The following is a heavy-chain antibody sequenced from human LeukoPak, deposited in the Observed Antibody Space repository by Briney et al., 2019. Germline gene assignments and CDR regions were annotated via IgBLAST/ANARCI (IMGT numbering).Heavy chain of an antibody. V-gene: IGHV3-30*02. D-gene: IGHD3-22*01. J-gene: IGHJ4*02. CDR1: GFTFSHHG. CDR2: ILYDGSKK. CDR3: ARAVDKGTGYYMDF. Sequence: GGSLRLSCAASGFTFSHHGVHWVRQAPGQGLQWVACILYDGSKKYYVDSVKGRFTISRDNSKNALSLQMNSLRPEDTATYYCARAVDKGTGYYMDFWGQGTLVTVSS.